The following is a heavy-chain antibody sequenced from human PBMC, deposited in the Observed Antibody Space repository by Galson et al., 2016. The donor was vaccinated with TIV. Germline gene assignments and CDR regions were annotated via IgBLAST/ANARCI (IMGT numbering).Heavy chain of an antibody. D-gene: IGHD4/OR15-4a*01. CDR1: GRNFSGTA. Sequence: SVKVSCKVSGRNFSGTAISWVRQAPGQGLEWMGGIIPKYGVPSYTEKFQDRVMITADESTNTAYLELSSLRSDDAAVYYCARGGSLTTNWYFDLWGLGTLVTVSS. V-gene: IGHV1-69*13. CDR3: ARGGSLTTNWYFDL. CDR2: IIPKYGVP. J-gene: IGHJ2*01.